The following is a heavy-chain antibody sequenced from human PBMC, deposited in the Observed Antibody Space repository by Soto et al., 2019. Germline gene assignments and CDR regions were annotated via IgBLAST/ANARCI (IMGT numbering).Heavy chain of an antibody. J-gene: IGHJ6*02. CDR2: TSHSGTT. D-gene: IGHD4-17*01. CDR1: GFPISSPYS. Sequence: SETLSLTCLVSGFPISSPYSWGWIRQPPGKGLEWIGSTSHSGTTSYSPSLKSRVSISVDTSKNQVSLKLTSVTAADTAVYFCARVTMVIRDSDHFGVDVWGHGTTVTVSS. CDR3: ARVTMVIRDSDHFGVDV. V-gene: IGHV4-38-2*02.